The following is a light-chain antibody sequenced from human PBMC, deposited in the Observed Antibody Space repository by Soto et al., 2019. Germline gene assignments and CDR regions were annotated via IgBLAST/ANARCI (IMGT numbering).Light chain of an antibody. CDR1: SGSVSTSYY. CDR2: RTN. J-gene: IGLJ2*01. Sequence: QAVVTQEPSFSVSPGGTVTLTCDLNSGSVSTSYYPSWYQRTPGQAPRTLIYRTNIRSSGVPDRFSGSILGSKAALTITGAQADDEGDYYCVLYVRRGIWVFGGGTKVTVL. CDR3: VLYVRRGIWV. V-gene: IGLV8-61*01.